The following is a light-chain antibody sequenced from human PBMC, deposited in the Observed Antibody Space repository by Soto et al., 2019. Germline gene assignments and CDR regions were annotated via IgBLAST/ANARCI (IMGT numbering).Light chain of an antibody. V-gene: IGKV1-39*01. CDR3: QQSYSAPRT. CDR2: AAS. CDR1: QNIGRF. Sequence: DIQMTQSPSSLSASVGDRVTITCRASQNIGRFLNWYQQKPGKAPRLLIYAASSLQSGVPSRFSGSGSGTDFTLTVSSLQPEDFATYYCQQSYSAPRTFGQGTKVEIK. J-gene: IGKJ1*01.